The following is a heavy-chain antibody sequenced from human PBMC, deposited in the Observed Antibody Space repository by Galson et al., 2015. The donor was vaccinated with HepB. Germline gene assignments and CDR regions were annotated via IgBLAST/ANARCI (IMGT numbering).Heavy chain of an antibody. D-gene: IGHD6-13*01. J-gene: IGHJ4*02. Sequence: SLRLSCAASGFTFSSYGMHWVRQAPGKGLEWVAVISYDGSNKYYADSVKGRFTISRDNSKNTLYLQMNSLRAEDTAVYYCAKDRGSSWPYYFDYWGQGTLVTVSS. CDR1: GFTFSSYG. CDR2: ISYDGSNK. V-gene: IGHV3-30*18. CDR3: AKDRGSSWPYYFDY.